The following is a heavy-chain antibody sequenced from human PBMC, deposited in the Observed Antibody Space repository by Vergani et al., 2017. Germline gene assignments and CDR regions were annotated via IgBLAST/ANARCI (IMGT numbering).Heavy chain of an antibody. Sequence: QVQLQESGPGLVKPSQTLSLTCTVSGGSISSGDYYWSWIRQPPGKGLEWIGYIYYSGSTYYNPSLKSRVTISVDTSKNQFSLKLSSVTAADTAVYYCARVGVVRGVSYYYYYYGMDVWGQGTTVTGS. J-gene: IGHJ6*02. CDR2: IYYSGST. CDR1: GGSISSGDYY. V-gene: IGHV4-30-4*08. CDR3: ARVGVVRGVSYYYYYYGMDV. D-gene: IGHD3-10*01.